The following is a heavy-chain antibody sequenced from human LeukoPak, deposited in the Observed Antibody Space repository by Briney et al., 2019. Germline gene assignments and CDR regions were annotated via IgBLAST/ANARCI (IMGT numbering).Heavy chain of an antibody. CDR1: GFTFSTFW. V-gene: IGHV3-7*04. CDR3: ARDLSGALNF. Sequence: GGSLRLSCAASGFTFSTFWMAWVRQAPGKGLEWVANIKQDGSEKYYVDSVKGRFTISRDNAKNSLYLQMDSLRAEDTAVYHCARDLSGALNFWGQGTLVTVSS. CDR2: IKQDGSEK. J-gene: IGHJ4*02. D-gene: IGHD7-27*01.